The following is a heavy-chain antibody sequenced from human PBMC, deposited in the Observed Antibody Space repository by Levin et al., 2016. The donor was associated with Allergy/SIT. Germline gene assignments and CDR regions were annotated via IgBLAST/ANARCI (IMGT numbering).Heavy chain of an antibody. CDR3: VRHGQPVPRDIVGLPAAGYYGMDV. D-gene: IGHD2-2*01. CDR2: IYPGDSDT. CDR1: GYNFTNFW. J-gene: IGHJ6*02. Sequence: GESLKISCKDSGYNFTNFWIAWVRQMPGKGLEWMGIIYPGDSDTRYSPSFQGQVTISADKSISTAYLQWSSLKVSDSAMYYCVRHGQPVPRDIVGLPAAGYYGMDVWGQGTTVTVSS. V-gene: IGHV5-51*01.